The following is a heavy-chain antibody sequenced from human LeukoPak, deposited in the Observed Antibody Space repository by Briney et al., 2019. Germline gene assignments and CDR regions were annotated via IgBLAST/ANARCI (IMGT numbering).Heavy chain of an antibody. CDR1: GYTFTSYD. CDR2: IIPILGIA. CDR3: ARGTVTFGFDY. V-gene: IGHV1-69*04. J-gene: IGHJ4*02. Sequence: SSVKVSYKASGYTFTSYDINWVRQAPGQGLEWMGRIIPILGIANYAQKFQGRVTITADKSTSTAYMELSSLRSEDTAVYYCARGTVTFGFDYWGQGTLVTVSS. D-gene: IGHD4-17*01.